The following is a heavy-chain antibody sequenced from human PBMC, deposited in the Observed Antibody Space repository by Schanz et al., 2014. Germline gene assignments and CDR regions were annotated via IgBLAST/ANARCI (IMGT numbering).Heavy chain of an antibody. CDR1: GYRFIGYY. V-gene: IGHV1-2*06. D-gene: IGHD3-3*01. J-gene: IGHJ6*02. Sequence: QVLLVQSGAEVKKPGASVKVSCKASGYRFIGYYVHWVRQAPGQGLEWMGRVSPYSGDTNYAQKFQGRVTMTRDMSINTAYMELSRLRSDDSAVYYCASDFWSGYSHYYYGLDVWGQGTTVTVSS. CDR2: VSPYSGDT. CDR3: ASDFWSGYSHYYYGLDV.